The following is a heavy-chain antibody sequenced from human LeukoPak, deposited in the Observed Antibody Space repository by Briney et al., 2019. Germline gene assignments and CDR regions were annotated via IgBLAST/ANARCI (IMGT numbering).Heavy chain of an antibody. J-gene: IGHJ6*03. CDR1: GGSISTGTFS. D-gene: IGHD1-26*01. CDR2: IYTTGTT. V-gene: IGHV4-61*02. CDR3: ARDAGSYVSYMDV. Sequence: SETLSLTCTVSGGSISTGTFSWSWIRQPAGKGLEWIGRIYTTGTTNYSPSLKSRVTISIDTSKSHFSLRLTSVTAADTAIYYCARDAGSYVSYMDVWGKGTAVTVSS.